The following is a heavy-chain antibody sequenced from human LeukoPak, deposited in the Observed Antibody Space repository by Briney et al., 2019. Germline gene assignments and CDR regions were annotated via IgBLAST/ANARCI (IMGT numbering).Heavy chain of an antibody. CDR2: IKQDGSEK. D-gene: IGHD2-2*01. CDR3: ARDSLGYCSSTSCLPDY. V-gene: IGHV3-7*01. Sequence: PGGSLRLSCAASGFTFSSYWMAWVRQAPGKGLEWVANIKQDGSEKYYVDSVKGRFTISRDNAKNSLYLQMNSLRAEDTAVYYCARDSLGYCSSTSCLPDYWGQGTLVTVSS. CDR1: GFTFSSYW. J-gene: IGHJ4*02.